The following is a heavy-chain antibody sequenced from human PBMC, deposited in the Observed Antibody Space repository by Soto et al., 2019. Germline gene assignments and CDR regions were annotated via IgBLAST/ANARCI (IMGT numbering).Heavy chain of an antibody. CDR3: VRDGTKTLRDWFDP. CDR2: IYATGTT. CDR1: GASISGFY. Sequence: LSLTCTVSGASISGFYWSWIRKSAGRGLEWIGRIYATGTTDYNPSLKSRVMMSVDTSKKQFSLKLRSVTAADTAVYYCVRDGTKTLRDWFDPWGQGISVTVSS. D-gene: IGHD1-1*01. V-gene: IGHV4-4*07. J-gene: IGHJ5*02.